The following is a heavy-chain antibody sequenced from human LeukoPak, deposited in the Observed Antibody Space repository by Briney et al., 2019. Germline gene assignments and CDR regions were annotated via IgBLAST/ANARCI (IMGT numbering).Heavy chain of an antibody. D-gene: IGHD1-26*01. CDR3: ARSVWYSGSYGFDY. V-gene: IGHV1-2*02. CDR2: INPNSGAT. CDR1: GYNFINHD. Sequence: ASVKVSCKASGYNFINHDIYWLRQAPGQGLEWMGWINPNSGATNYAQKFQGRVTMTADTSMNTAHMELSRLTSDDTAMYFCARSVWYSGSYGFDYWGQGTLVRVAS. J-gene: IGHJ4*02.